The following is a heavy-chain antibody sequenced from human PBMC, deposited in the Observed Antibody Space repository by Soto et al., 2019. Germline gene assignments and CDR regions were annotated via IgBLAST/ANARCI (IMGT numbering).Heavy chain of an antibody. V-gene: IGHV3-23*01. CDR2: IGVTAGST. CDR3: AKVMYTWNDVAAFDS. D-gene: IGHD1-1*01. CDR1: RFTFSNFA. J-gene: IGHJ4*02. Sequence: GGSLRLSCEASRFTFSNFAMSWVRQAPGKGLEWVSTIGVTAGSTYYTDSVRGRFTISRDNSKNTPYLEMNSLRAEDTALYYCAKVMYTWNDVAAFDSWGQGTLVTVSS.